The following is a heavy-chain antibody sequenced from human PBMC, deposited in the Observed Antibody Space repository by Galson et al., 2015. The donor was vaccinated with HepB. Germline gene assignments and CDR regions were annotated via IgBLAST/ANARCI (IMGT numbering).Heavy chain of an antibody. V-gene: IGHV4-59*01. CDR3: ARGRDIVVVPAADNWFDP. J-gene: IGHJ5*02. CDR1: GGSISSYY. Sequence: LSLTCTVSGGSISSYYWSWIRQPPGKGLEWIGYIYYSGSTNYNPSLKSRVTISVDTSKNQFSLKLSSVTAADTAVYYCARGRDIVVVPAADNWFDPWGQGTLVTVSA. D-gene: IGHD2-2*01. CDR2: IYYSGST.